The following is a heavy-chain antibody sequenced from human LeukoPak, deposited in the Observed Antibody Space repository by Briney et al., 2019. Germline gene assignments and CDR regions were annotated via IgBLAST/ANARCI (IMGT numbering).Heavy chain of an antibody. CDR3: AKSRDGYLFDY. D-gene: IGHD5-24*01. CDR2: IQNDGTNK. Sequence: GGSLRLSCAASGFTFSSYWMSWVRQAPGKGLEWVAFIQNDGTNKYYADSVKGRFTISRDNSKNTLYLQMNSLRAEDTAVYYCAKSRDGYLFDYWGQGTLVTVSS. CDR1: GFTFSSYW. J-gene: IGHJ4*02. V-gene: IGHV3-30*02.